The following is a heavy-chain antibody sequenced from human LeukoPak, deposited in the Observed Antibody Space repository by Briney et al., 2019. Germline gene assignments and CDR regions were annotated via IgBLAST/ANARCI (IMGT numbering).Heavy chain of an antibody. CDR1: GGSISSSSYY. D-gene: IGHD3-22*01. Sequence: SETLSLTCTVSGGSISSSSYYWGWIRQPPGKGLEWIGSIYYSGSTYYNPSLKSRVTISVDTSKNQSSLKLSSVTAADTAVYYCARHRIYDSSGYPFDYWGQGTLVTVSS. J-gene: IGHJ4*02. CDR2: IYYSGST. V-gene: IGHV4-39*01. CDR3: ARHRIYDSSGYPFDY.